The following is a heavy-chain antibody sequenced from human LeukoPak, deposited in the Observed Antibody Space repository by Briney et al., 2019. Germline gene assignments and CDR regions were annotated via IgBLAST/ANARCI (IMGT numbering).Heavy chain of an antibody. CDR2: ISSSSSTI. CDR1: GFTFSSYS. J-gene: IGHJ4*02. Sequence: PGGSLRLSCAASGFTFSSYSMNWVRQAPGKGLEWVSYISSSSSTIYYADSVKGRFTISRDNAKNSLYLQMNSLRDEDTAVYFCARGRSYYYDNTGSFDYWGQGTLVTVSS. D-gene: IGHD3-22*01. CDR3: ARGRSYYYDNTGSFDY. V-gene: IGHV3-48*02.